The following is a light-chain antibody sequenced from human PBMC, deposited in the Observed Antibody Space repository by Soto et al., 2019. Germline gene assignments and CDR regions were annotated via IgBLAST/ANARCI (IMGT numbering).Light chain of an antibody. J-gene: IGKJ4*01. CDR2: AAS. V-gene: IGKV1-9*01. Sequence: IQLTQSPSSLSASLGDRVTITCRASQGISSYLAWYQQKPGKAPKLLIYAASTLQSGVPSRFSGSGSGTDFTLTISSLQPEDFATYYCQQLNSYPFTFGGGTKVDIK. CDR3: QQLNSYPFT. CDR1: QGISSY.